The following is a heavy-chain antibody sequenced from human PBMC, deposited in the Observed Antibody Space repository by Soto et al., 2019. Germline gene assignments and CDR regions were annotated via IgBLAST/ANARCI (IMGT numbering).Heavy chain of an antibody. V-gene: IGHV5-10-1*01. Sequence: EVQLVQSGAEVKKPGESLRISCKGSGYSFTSYWISWVRQMPGKGLEWMGRIDPSDSYTNYSPSFQGHVTISADKSIXTXYPXWSSLKASDTAMYYCARHTPAVAIKSSYYYYGMDVWGQGTTVTVSS. CDR1: GYSFTSYW. CDR2: IDPSDSYT. J-gene: IGHJ6*02. D-gene: IGHD6-19*01. CDR3: ARHTPAVAIKSSYYYYGMDV.